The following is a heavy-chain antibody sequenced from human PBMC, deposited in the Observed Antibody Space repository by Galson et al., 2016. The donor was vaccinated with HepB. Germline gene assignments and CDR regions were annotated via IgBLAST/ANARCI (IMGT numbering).Heavy chain of an antibody. CDR1: GFTFSSQG. J-gene: IGHJ4*02. Sequence: SLRLSCAASGFTFSSQGMAWVRQAPGRGLEWVSATDASGIHTWYAASVKGRFTISRDNSRNTLYLHMNTLRAEDTAFYYCAKELASRRPFDYWGQGTLVTVSS. V-gene: IGHV3-23*01. CDR3: AKELASRRPFDY. D-gene: IGHD6-6*01. CDR2: TDASGIHT.